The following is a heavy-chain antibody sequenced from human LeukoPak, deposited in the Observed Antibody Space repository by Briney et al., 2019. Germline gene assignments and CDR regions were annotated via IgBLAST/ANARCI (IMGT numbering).Heavy chain of an antibody. CDR1: GGTFSSYA. CDR3: ARSRGGDYYYYMDV. J-gene: IGHJ6*03. Sequence: GASVKVSCKASGGTFSSYAISWVRQAPGQGLEWMGWISAYNGNTNYAQKLQGRVTMTTDTSTSTAYMELRSLRSDDTAVYYCARSRGGDYYYYMDVWGKGTTVTVSS. V-gene: IGHV1-18*01. CDR2: ISAYNGNT. D-gene: IGHD3-10*01.